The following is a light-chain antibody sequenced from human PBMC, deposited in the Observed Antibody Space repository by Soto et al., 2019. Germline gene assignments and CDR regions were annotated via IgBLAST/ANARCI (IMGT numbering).Light chain of an antibody. CDR1: QSISSY. CDR3: QQSYSTPYT. CDR2: AAT. Sequence: DIQMTQSPSSLSASVGDRVTIPCRASQSISSYLNWYQHKPGKAPKVLIYAATSLQSGVPSRFSGSGSGTDFTLTISSLQPEDFANYYCQQSYSTPYTFGGGTKVEIK. V-gene: IGKV1-39*01. J-gene: IGKJ4*01.